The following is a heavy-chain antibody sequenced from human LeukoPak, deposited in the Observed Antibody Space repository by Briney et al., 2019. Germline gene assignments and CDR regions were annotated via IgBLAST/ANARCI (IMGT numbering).Heavy chain of an antibody. CDR1: GGTFSSYA. D-gene: IGHD6-19*01. Sequence: SVKVSCKASGGTFSSYAISWVRQAPGQGLEWMGGIIPIFGTANYAQNFQGRVTMTRDTSTSAVYMELSSLRSEDTAVYYCARGGSLAVAPHLYYFDYWGQGTLVTVSS. CDR3: ARGGSLAVAPHLYYFDY. J-gene: IGHJ4*02. V-gene: IGHV1-69*05. CDR2: IIPIFGTA.